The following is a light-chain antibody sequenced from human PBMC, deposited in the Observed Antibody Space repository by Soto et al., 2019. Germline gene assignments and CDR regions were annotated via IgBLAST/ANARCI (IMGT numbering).Light chain of an antibody. CDR2: DVS. J-gene: IGLJ1*01. V-gene: IGLV2-14*01. CDR3: SSFTSSVTNV. Sequence: QSVLTQPASVSGSPGQSITISCTGTSSDVDGHNSVSWYRQDPGKAPKLMIYDVSNRPSGVSDRFSGSKSGNTASLTISGLQIEDEADYYCSSFTSSVTNVFGTGTKVTVL. CDR1: SSDVDGHNS.